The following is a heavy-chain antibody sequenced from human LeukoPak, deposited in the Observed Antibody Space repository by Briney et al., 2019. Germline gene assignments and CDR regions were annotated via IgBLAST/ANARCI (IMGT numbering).Heavy chain of an antibody. CDR1: GGSISSSSYY. J-gene: IGHJ4*02. Sequence: SETLSLTCTVSGGSISSSSYYWGWIRQPPGKGLEWIGSIYYSGSTYYNPSLKSRVTISVDTSKNQFSLKLSSVTAADTAVYYCARHGGYDSSGYYQPYFDYWGQGTLVTVSS. V-gene: IGHV4-39*01. D-gene: IGHD3-22*01. CDR2: IYYSGST. CDR3: ARHGGYDSSGYYQPYFDY.